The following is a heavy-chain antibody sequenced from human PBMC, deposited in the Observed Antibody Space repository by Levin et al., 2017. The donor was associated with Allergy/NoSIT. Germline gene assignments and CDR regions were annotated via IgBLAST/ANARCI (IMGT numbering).Heavy chain of an antibody. CDR1: GFTFNSYA. J-gene: IGHJ4*02. CDR3: AKDLTNTGYCGGGSCYRLDY. CDR2: ISSDGGDI. D-gene: IGHD2-15*01. V-gene: IGHV3-30*18. Sequence: PGGSLRLSCAASGFTFNSYAMHWVRQAPGKGLEWVAFISSDGGDIFYVDSVKGRFTISRDNSRDTLYLQMNSLRAEDTAVYFCAKDLTNTGYCGGGSCYRLDYWGQGTLVTVSS.